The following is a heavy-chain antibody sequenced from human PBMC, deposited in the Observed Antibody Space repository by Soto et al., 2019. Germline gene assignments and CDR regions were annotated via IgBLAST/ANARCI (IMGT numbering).Heavy chain of an antibody. CDR3: ARGWRTSPNWFDS. V-gene: IGHV4-39*07. Sequence: PSETLSLTCTVSGGSISSSSYYWGWIRQPPGKGLEWIGSIYYSGSTYYNPSLKSRVTISVDTSKNQFSLKLSSVTAADTAVYYCARGWRTSPNWFDSWGQGTQVTVSS. CDR2: IYYSGST. J-gene: IGHJ5*01. CDR1: GGSISSSSYY. D-gene: IGHD2-2*01.